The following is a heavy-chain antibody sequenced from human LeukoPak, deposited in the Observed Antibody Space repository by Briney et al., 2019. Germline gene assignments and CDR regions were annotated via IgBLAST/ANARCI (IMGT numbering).Heavy chain of an antibody. D-gene: IGHD3-10*02. J-gene: IGHJ6*02. V-gene: IGHV3-23*05. CDR1: GFTFSAYA. Sequence: PGGSLRLSCAASGFTFSAYAMTWVRQAPGKGLEWVSSIGSDNKPHYSESVKGRFAISRDNSKSMLFLQLNSLRAEDTALYYCARGLHYYVAMDVWGQGTTVTVSS. CDR3: ARGLHYYVAMDV. CDR2: IGSDNKP.